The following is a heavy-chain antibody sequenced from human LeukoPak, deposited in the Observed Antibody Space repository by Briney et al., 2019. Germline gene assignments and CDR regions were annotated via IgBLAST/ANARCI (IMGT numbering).Heavy chain of an antibody. V-gene: IGHV3-30*18. CDR1: GFTFSSYG. CDR2: ISYDGSNK. CDR3: AKDPPVGSYPDY. Sequence: GGSLRLSYAASGFTFSSYGMHWVRPAPGKGLEWGAVISYDGSNKYYADSVRGRFTISRDNSKNTLYLQMNSLRAEDTAVYYCAKDPPVGSYPDYWGQGTLVTVSS. J-gene: IGHJ4*02. D-gene: IGHD1-26*01.